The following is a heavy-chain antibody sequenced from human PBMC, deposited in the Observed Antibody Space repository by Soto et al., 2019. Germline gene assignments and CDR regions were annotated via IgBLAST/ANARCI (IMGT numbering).Heavy chain of an antibody. D-gene: IGHD3-3*02. CDR2: IYHSGST. V-gene: IGHV4-30-2*01. CDR3: ARAHLPFIYYGMDL. J-gene: IGHJ6*02. CDR1: GGSISSGDYY. Sequence: PSETLSLTCAVSGGSISSGDYYWSWIRQPPGKGLEWIGYIYHSGSTYYNPSLKSRVTISVDRSKNQFSLKLSSVTAADTVVYYCARAHLPFIYYGMDLWGQGTTVTVSS.